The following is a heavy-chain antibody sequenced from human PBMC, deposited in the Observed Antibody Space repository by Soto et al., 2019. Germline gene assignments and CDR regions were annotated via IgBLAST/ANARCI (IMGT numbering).Heavy chain of an antibody. V-gene: IGHV4-4*07. CDR1: GGSISSYY. CDR3: ARAIAARHYYYYGMDV. CDR2: IYTSGST. Sequence: PSETLSLTCTVSGGSISSYYWSWIRQPAGKGLEWVGRIYTSGSTNYNPSLKSRVTMPVDTSKNQFSLKLSSVTAADTAVYYCARAIAARHYYYYGMDVWGQGTTVTVSS. J-gene: IGHJ6*02. D-gene: IGHD6-13*01.